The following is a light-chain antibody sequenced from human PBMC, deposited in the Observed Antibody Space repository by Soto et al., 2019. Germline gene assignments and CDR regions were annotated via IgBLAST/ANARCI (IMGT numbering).Light chain of an antibody. J-gene: IGLJ7*01. CDR3: QTWGTGIHV. V-gene: IGLV4-69*01. CDR1: SGNSSYA. CDR2: LNSDGSH. Sequence: QLVLTQSPSASASLGASVKLTCSRSSGNSSYAIAWHQQQPEKGPRYLMKLNSDGSHSKGDGIPDRFSGSSSGAERYLTISSLQSEDEADYYCQTWGTGIHVFGGGTQLTVL.